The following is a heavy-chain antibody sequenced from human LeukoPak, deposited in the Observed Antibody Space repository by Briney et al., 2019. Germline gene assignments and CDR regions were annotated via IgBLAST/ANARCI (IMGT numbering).Heavy chain of an antibody. CDR1: GFTFSSYA. V-gene: IGHV3-30-3*01. CDR3: ARADSLDPPSYYFDY. Sequence: SGGSLRLSCAASGFTFSSYAMHWVRQAPGKGLEWVAVISYDGSNKYYADSVKGRFTISRDNSKNTLYLQMNSLRAEDTAVYYCARADSLDPPSYYFDYWGQGTLVTVSS. D-gene: IGHD3-22*01. J-gene: IGHJ4*02. CDR2: ISYDGSNK.